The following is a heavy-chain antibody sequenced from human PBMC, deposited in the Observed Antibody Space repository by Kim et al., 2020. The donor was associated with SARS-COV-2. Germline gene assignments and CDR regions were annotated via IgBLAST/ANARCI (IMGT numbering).Heavy chain of an antibody. Sequence: KGRFTISRDNSKNTLYLQMNSLRAEDTAVYYCAKAKVSYYDFWSGHHFDYRGQGTLVTVSS. J-gene: IGHJ4*02. CDR3: AKAKVSYYDFWSGHHFDY. V-gene: IGHV3-30*02. D-gene: IGHD3-3*01.